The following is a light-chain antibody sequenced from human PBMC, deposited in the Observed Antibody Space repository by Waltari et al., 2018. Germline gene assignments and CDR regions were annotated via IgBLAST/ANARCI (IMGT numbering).Light chain of an antibody. CDR2: LGS. Sequence: DIVMTQSPLSLPVTPGEPASISCRSSQSLLHSNGYNCLDWYLQKPGQSPQLLIYLGSNRASGVPDRFSGSESGTDFTLKISRVEAEDVGVYYCMQALQIPWTFGQGTKVEIK. CDR1: QSLLHSNGYNC. V-gene: IGKV2-28*01. CDR3: MQALQIPWT. J-gene: IGKJ1*01.